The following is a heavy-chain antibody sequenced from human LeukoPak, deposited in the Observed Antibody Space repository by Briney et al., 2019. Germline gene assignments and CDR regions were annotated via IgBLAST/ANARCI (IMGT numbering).Heavy chain of an antibody. J-gene: IGHJ4*02. V-gene: IGHV1-2*02. Sequence: GASVKVSCKASGYTFTGYYMHWVRQAPGQGLEWMGWINPNSGGTNYAQKFQGRVTMTRDTSISTAYMELSRLRSDDTAVYYCARERDSSGWFPFDYWGQGTLVTVSS. CDR1: GYTFTGYY. D-gene: IGHD6-19*01. CDR3: ARERDSSGWFPFDY. CDR2: INPNSGGT.